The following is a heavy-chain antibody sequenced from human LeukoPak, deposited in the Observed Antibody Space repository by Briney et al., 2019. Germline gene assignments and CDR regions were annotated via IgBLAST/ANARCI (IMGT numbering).Heavy chain of an antibody. J-gene: IGHJ4*02. Sequence: GGSLRLSCAASGITLSNFWMHWVRQAPGEGLMWISRINGDGTDVDYADSEKGRFTISRDNAKNSLYLQMNSLRAEDTAVYYCAREGSWYEEYYFDYWGQGTLVTVSS. CDR2: INGDGTDV. D-gene: IGHD6-13*01. CDR3: AREGSWYEEYYFDY. V-gene: IGHV3-74*01. CDR1: GITLSNFW.